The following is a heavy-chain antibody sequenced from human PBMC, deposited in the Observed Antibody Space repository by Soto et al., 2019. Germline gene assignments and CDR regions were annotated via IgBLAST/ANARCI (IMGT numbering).Heavy chain of an antibody. CDR1: GGSISSGGYY. Sequence: SETLSLTCTVSGGSISSGGYYWSWIRQHPGKGLEWIGYIYYSGSTYYNPSLKSRVTISVDTSKNQFSLKLSSVTAADTAVYYCARAGGNYYCSGDLDYWGQGTLVTVSS. J-gene: IGHJ4*02. CDR3: ARAGGNYYCSGDLDY. D-gene: IGHD3-10*01. V-gene: IGHV4-31*03. CDR2: IYYSGST.